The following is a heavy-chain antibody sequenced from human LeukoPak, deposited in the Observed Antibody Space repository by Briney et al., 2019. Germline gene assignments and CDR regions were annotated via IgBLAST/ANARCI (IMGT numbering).Heavy chain of an antibody. Sequence: WXRQXPGXXLEGMGEINLSGSSIYNPAVKRRGTMSVDKXXNQCXLRVESVNTADTAVYYCARGTHSSRLNYWGQGTLVTVFS. CDR3: ARGTHSSRLNY. V-gene: IGHV4-34*01. J-gene: IGHJ4*02. D-gene: IGHD5-18*01. CDR2: INLSGSS.